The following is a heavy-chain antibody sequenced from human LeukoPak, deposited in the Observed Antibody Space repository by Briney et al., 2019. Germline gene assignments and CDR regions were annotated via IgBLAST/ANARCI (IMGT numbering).Heavy chain of an antibody. J-gene: IGHJ4*02. D-gene: IGHD1-14*01. CDR3: AKDHSFFQYRHLGLFDY. V-gene: IGHV3-30*18. CDR1: GFTFSNHG. Sequence: GRSLRLSCAVSGFTFSNHGMHWVRQAPGKGLEWVAVISYNGSNKYYADCVKGRVTISRDNSKNTLYLQMNSLRAEDTAVYYCAKDHSFFQYRHLGLFDYWGQGTLVTVSS. CDR2: ISYNGSNK.